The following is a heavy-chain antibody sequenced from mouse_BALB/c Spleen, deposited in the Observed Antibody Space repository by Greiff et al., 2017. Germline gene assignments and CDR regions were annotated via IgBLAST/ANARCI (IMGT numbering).Heavy chain of an antibody. D-gene: IGHD2-2*01. CDR1: GYAFTNYW. CDR2: IYPGSGNT. CDR3: ARSSYGYDWYFDV. Sequence: VKLMESGAELVRPGTSVKISCKASGYAFTNYWLGWVKQRPGHGLEWIGDIYPGSGNTYYNEKFKGKATLTADKSSSTAYMQLSSLTSEDSAVYFCARSSYGYDWYFDVWGAGTTVTVSS. V-gene: IGHV1-63*01. J-gene: IGHJ1*01.